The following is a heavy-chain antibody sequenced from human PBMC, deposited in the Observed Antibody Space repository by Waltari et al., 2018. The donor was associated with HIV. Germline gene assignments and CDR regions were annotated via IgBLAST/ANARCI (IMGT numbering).Heavy chain of an antibody. V-gene: IGHV1-69*06. CDR3: ARGVTTLLSAYIYWFDP. CDR2: IIPIFGTA. J-gene: IGHJ5*02. D-gene: IGHD4-17*01. Sequence: QVQLVQSGAEVKKPGSSVKVSCKASGGTFSSYAISWVRQAPGQGLEWMGGIIPIFGTANYAQKVQGRVTITADKSTSTAYMELSSLRSEDTAVYYCARGVTTLLSAYIYWFDPWGQGTLVTVSS. CDR1: GGTFSSYA.